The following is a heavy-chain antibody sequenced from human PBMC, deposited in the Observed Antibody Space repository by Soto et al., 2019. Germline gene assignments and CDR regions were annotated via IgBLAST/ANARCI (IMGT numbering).Heavy chain of an antibody. CDR1: GFTFSSYE. D-gene: IGHD1-26*01. CDR3: ARVSDSGPPDY. CDR2: ISSSGSTI. V-gene: IGHV3-48*03. Sequence: GGSLRLSCAASGFTFSSYEMNWVRQAPGKGLEWVSYISSSGSTIYYADSVKGRFTISRDNAKNSLYLQMNSLRAEDTAVYYCARVSDSGPPDYWGQGTLVTVPQ. J-gene: IGHJ4*02.